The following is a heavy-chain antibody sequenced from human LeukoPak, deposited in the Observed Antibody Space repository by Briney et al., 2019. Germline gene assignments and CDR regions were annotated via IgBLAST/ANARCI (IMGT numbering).Heavy chain of an antibody. Sequence: PGEPLKFSGKRSEYSFNSFWISWVRKMPGKGLEWLGRIDPSDAYTNYSPSFQGHVTISADKSISTVYLQWSSLKASDTAMYYCARGGRSGYDSNWFDPWGQGTLVTVSS. J-gene: IGHJ5*02. V-gene: IGHV5-10-1*01. CDR3: ARGGRSGYDSNWFDP. CDR1: EYSFNSFW. CDR2: IDPSDAYT. D-gene: IGHD5-12*01.